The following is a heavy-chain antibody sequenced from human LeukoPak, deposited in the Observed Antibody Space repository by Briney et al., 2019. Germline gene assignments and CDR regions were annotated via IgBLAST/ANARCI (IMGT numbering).Heavy chain of an antibody. CDR3: ARADYDYVWGSYPPTYFDY. Sequence: GESLKISCKGSGYSFTSYCIGCVRQMPGKGLKWLGIIYPGDSDTRYSPSFQGQVTISADKSISTAYLQWSSLKASDTAMYYCARADYDYVWGSYPPTYFDYWGQGTLVTVSS. J-gene: IGHJ4*02. V-gene: IGHV5-51*01. CDR2: IYPGDSDT. CDR1: GYSFTSYC. D-gene: IGHD3-16*02.